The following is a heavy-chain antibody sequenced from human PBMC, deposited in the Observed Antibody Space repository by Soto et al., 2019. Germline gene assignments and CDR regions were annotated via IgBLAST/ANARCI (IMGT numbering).Heavy chain of an antibody. CDR1: GGTFSSYA. Sequence: EASVKVSCKASGGTFSSYAISWVRQAPGQGLEWMGGIIPIFGTANYAQKFQGRVTITADESTSTAYMELSSLRSEDTAVYYCARALPGLRGFDYWGQGTLVTVSS. CDR2: IIPIFGTA. CDR3: ARALPGLRGFDY. V-gene: IGHV1-69*13. D-gene: IGHD5-12*01. J-gene: IGHJ4*02.